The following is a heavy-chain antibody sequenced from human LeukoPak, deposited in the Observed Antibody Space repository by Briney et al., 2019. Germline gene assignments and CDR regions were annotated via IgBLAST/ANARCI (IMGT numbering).Heavy chain of an antibody. CDR3: ARALSRGYSGYDYGLGY. CDR1: GYIFTNYG. CDR2: ISASNGNT. Sequence: ASVKVSCKASGYIFTNYGISWVRQAPGQGLEWMGWISASNGNTNYAQKLQGRVTMTTETSTSTAYMELRSLRSDDTAVYYCARALSRGYSGYDYGLGYWGQGTLVTVSS. J-gene: IGHJ4*02. D-gene: IGHD5-12*01. V-gene: IGHV1-18*01.